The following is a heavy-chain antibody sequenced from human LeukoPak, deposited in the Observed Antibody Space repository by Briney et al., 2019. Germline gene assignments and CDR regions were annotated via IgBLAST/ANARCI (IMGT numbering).Heavy chain of an antibody. J-gene: IGHJ3*02. D-gene: IGHD3-10*01. Sequence: SETLSLTCTVSGGSISSYYWSWIRQPPGKGLEWIGYIYYSGSTNYNPSLKSRVTISVDTSKNRFSLKLSSVTAADTAVYYCAREALSGDFFDIWGQGTMVTAS. CDR2: IYYSGST. CDR1: GGSISSYY. V-gene: IGHV4-59*01. CDR3: AREALSGDFFDI.